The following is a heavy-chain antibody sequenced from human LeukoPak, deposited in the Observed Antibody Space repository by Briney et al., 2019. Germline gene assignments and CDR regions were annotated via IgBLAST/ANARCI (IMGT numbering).Heavy chain of an antibody. CDR3: ASLYCGGDCYRNWFDP. D-gene: IGHD2-21*02. J-gene: IGHJ5*02. V-gene: IGHV4-34*01. CDR2: INHSGST. CDR1: GGSFSGYY. Sequence: SETLSLTCAVYGGSFSGYYWSWIRQPPGKGLEWIGEINHSGSTNYNPSLRSRVTISVDTSKNQFSLKLSSVTAADTAVYYCASLYCGGDCYRNWFDPWGQGTLVTVSS.